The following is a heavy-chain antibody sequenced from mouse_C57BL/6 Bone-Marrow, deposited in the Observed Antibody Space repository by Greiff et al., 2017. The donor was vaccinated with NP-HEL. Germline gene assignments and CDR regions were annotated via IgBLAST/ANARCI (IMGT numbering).Heavy chain of an antibody. CDR1: GYTFTSYW. V-gene: IGHV1-64*01. CDR2: IHPTSGST. D-gene: IGHD1-1*01. J-gene: IGHJ4*01. Sequence: VQLQQSGAELVKPGASVKLSCKASGYTFTSYWMHWVKQRPGQGLEWIGMIHPTSGSTNYNEKFKSKATLTVDKSSSTAYMQLSSLTSEDSAVYYWAKGPNTTVVEGYAMDYWGQGTSVTVSS. CDR3: AKGPNTTVVEGYAMDY.